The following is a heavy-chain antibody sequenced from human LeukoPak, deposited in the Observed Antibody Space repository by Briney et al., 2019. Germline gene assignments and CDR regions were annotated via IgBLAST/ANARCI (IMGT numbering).Heavy chain of an antibody. CDR3: ARDRGWDAFDI. CDR2: INPENGGT. CDR1: GYIFTGQY. D-gene: IGHD3-10*01. V-gene: IGHV1-2*06. J-gene: IGHJ3*02. Sequence: ASVKVSCKASGYIFTGQYIHWVRQTPGQGLEWMGRINPENGGTDYAKKFKGGVAMTRDTSISTAYMDLTRLRSDDSAVYHCARDRGWDAFDIRGQGTLVTVSS.